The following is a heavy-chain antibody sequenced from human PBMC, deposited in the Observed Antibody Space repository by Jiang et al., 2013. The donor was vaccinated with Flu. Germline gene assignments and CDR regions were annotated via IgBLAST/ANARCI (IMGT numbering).Heavy chain of an antibody. J-gene: IGHJ5*02. CDR2: INHSGST. V-gene: IGHV4-34*01. CDR3: ARVPVYGDYEYNWFDP. CDR1: GGSFSGYY. Sequence: LLKPSETLSLTCAVYGGSFSGYYWSWIRQPPGKGLEWIGEINHSGSTNYNPSLKSRVTISVDTSKNQFSLKLSSVTAADTAVYYCARVPVYGDYEYNWFDPWGQGTLGHRLL. D-gene: IGHD4-17*01.